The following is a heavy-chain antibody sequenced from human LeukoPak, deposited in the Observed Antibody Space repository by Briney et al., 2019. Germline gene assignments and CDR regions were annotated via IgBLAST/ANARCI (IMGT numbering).Heavy chain of an antibody. Sequence: GGSLRLSCAASGFTFSSHWMHWVRQAPGKGLVWVSRINTDGSVTSYADSVKGRFTISRDDANNSLYLQMNGLRAEDTAVYYCARILAFSGSWGYFDYWGQGALVTVSS. J-gene: IGHJ4*02. V-gene: IGHV3-74*01. CDR2: INTDGSVT. CDR1: GFTFSSHW. CDR3: ARILAFSGSWGYFDY. D-gene: IGHD6-13*01.